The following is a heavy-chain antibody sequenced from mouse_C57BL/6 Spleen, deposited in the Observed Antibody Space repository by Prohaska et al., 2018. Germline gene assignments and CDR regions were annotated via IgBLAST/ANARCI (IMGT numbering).Heavy chain of an antibody. CDR2: ISSGSSTI. J-gene: IGHJ3*01. V-gene: IGHV5-17*01. CDR3: AIAYYSTPFAY. CDR1: GFTFSDYG. Sequence: EVQLVESGGGLVKPGGSLKLSCAASGFTFSDYGMHWVRQAPEKGLEWVAYISSGSSTIYYADTVKGRFTISRDNAKNTLFLQMTSLRSEDTAMYYCAIAYYSTPFAYWGQGTLVTVSA. D-gene: IGHD2-5*01.